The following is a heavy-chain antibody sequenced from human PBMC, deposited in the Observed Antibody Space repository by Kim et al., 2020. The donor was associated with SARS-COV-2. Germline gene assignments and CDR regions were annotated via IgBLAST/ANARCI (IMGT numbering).Heavy chain of an antibody. CDR2: FDPEDGET. J-gene: IGHJ4*02. CDR1: GYTLTELS. D-gene: IGHD5-12*01. Sequence: ASVKVSCKVSGYTLTELSMHWVRQAPGKGLEWMGGFDPEDGETIYAQKFQGRVTMTEDTSTDTAYMELSSLRSEDTAVYYCAAGYSGYGYFDYWGQGTLVTVSS. CDR3: AAGYSGYGYFDY. V-gene: IGHV1-24*01.